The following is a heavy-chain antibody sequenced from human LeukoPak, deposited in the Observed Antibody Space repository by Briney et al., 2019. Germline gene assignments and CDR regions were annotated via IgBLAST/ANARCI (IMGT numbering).Heavy chain of an antibody. D-gene: IGHD3-9*01. CDR2: ISGSGGST. J-gene: IGHJ3*02. CDR1: GFTFSSYA. V-gene: IGHV3-23*01. Sequence: PGGSLRLSCAASGFTFSSYAMSWVRQAPGKGLGWVSAISGSGGSTYYADSVKGRFTISRDNSKNTLYLQMNSLRAEDTAVYYCARAGRYYDILTGYYHLWAFDIWGQGTMVTVSS. CDR3: ARAGRYYDILTGYYHLWAFDI.